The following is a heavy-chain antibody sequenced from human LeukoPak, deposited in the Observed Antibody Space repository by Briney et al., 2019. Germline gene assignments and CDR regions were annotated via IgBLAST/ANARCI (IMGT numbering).Heavy chain of an antibody. D-gene: IGHD3-22*01. CDR2: INPNSGGT. J-gene: IGHJ4*02. CDR3: ARGYYDSSGYDPGLGY. V-gene: IGHV1-2*02. CDR1: GYTFTDYY. Sequence: ASVKVSCKASGYTFTDYYMHWVRQAPGQGLEWMGWINPNSGGTNYAQKFQARVTMTRGTSISTAYMELSRLRSDDTAVYWCARGYYDSSGYDPGLGYWGQGTLVTVSS.